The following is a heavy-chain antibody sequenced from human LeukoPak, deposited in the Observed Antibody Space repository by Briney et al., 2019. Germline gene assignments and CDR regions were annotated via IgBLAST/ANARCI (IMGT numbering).Heavy chain of an antibody. CDR3: ARAPRKYYDSSGYYAH. CDR2: VDPEDGET. CDR1: GYTFTDYY. J-gene: IGHJ4*02. V-gene: IGHV1-69-2*01. Sequence: GASVKISCKVSGYTFTDYYMHWVQQAPGKGLEWMGLVDPEDGETIYAEKFQGRVTITADTSTDTAYMELSSLRSDDTAVYYCARAPRKYYDSSGYYAHWGQGTLVTVSS. D-gene: IGHD3-22*01.